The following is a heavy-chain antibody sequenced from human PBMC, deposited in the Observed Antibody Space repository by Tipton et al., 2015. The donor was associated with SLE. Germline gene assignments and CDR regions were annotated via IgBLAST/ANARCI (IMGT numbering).Heavy chain of an antibody. Sequence: SLRLSCAASGFTFSSYWMHWVRQAPGKGLVWVSRINSDGSSTSYADSVKGRFTISGDNAKNTLYLQMNSLRAEDTAVYYCARVRGGAVFDAFDIWGQGTMVTVSS. V-gene: IGHV3-74*01. CDR2: INSDGSST. CDR3: ARVRGGAVFDAFDI. CDR1: GFTFSSYW. D-gene: IGHD6-19*01. J-gene: IGHJ3*02.